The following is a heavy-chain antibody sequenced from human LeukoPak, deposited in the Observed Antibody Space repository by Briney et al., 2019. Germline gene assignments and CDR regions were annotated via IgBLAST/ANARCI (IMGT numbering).Heavy chain of an antibody. CDR1: GYTFTSYG. D-gene: IGHD3-22*01. J-gene: IGHJ4*02. CDR2: ISAYNGNT. Sequence: ASVKVSCKASGYTFTSYGISWVRQAPGQGLEWMGWISAYNGNTNYAQKLQGRVTMTTDTSTSTAYMELRSLRSDDTAVYYCARVLSYYDSSGYYYPSDYWGQGTLVTVSS. V-gene: IGHV1-18*01. CDR3: ARVLSYYDSSGYYYPSDY.